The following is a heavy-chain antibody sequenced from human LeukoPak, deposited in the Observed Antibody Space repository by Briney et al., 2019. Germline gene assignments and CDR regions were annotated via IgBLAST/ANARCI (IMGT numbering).Heavy chain of an antibody. CDR2: MNPNSGNT. CDR1: GYTFTSYD. V-gene: IGHV1-8*02. D-gene: IGHD6-13*01. CDR3: ARGLDSSSWWSYYYYMDV. J-gene: IGHJ6*03. Sequence: ASVTVSCKASGYTFTSYDINWVRQATGQGLELMGWMNPNSGNTGYAQKFQGRVTMTRNTSISTAYMELSSLRSEDTAVYYCARGLDSSSWWSYYYYMDVWGKGTTVTISS.